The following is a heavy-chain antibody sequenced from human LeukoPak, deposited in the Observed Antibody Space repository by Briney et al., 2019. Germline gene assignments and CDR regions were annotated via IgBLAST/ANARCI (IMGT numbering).Heavy chain of an antibody. CDR1: GGSISNYY. D-gene: IGHD3-22*01. CDR2: IYYSGST. CDR3: ARHTSFGWRRSITMIVVARYGGFDY. Sequence: SETLSLTCTVSGGSISNYYWSWIRQPPGKGLEWIGYIYYSGSTNYNPSLKSRVTISVDTSKSQFSLKLSSVTAADTAVYYCARHTSFGWRRSITMIVVARYGGFDYWGQGTLVTVSS. V-gene: IGHV4-59*08. J-gene: IGHJ4*02.